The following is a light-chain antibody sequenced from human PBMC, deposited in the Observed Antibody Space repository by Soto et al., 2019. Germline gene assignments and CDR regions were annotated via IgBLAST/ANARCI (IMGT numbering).Light chain of an antibody. CDR1: QSLLHRNGYNY. CDR2: LGS. J-gene: IGKJ3*01. Sequence: EIVMTQSPLSLPVTPGEPASISCRSSQSLLHRNGYNYLDWYLQKPGQSPQLLIYLGSNRASGVPDRFSGSGSGTDFTLKISRVEAEDVGVYYCQSYDSSLSVLYVFGTGT. CDR3: QSYDSSLSVLYV. V-gene: IGKV2-28*01.